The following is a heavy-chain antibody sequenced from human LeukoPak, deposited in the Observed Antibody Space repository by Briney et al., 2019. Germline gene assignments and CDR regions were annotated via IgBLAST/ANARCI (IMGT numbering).Heavy chain of an antibody. CDR3: ARQLKKGYCSGGSCYSGYYYYYYMDV. CDR2: IYYSGST. Sequence: PSETLSLTCTVSGGFISSYYWSWIRQPPGKGLEWIGYIYYSGSTNYNPSLKSRVTISVDTSKNQFSLKLSSVTAADTAVYYCARQLKKGYCSGGSCYSGYYYYYYMDVWGKGTTVTISS. J-gene: IGHJ6*03. CDR1: GGFISSYY. V-gene: IGHV4-59*01. D-gene: IGHD2-15*01.